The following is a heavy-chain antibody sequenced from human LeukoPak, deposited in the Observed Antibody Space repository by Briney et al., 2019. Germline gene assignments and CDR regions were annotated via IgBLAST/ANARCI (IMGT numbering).Heavy chain of an antibody. D-gene: IGHD4-11*01. J-gene: IGHJ6*02. V-gene: IGHV1-24*01. CDR1: GYTLTELS. CDR2: FDPEDGET. Sequence: ASVTVSCTVSGYTLTELSMHWVRQAPGKGLEWMGGFDPEDGETIYAQKFQGRVTMTEDTSTDTAYMELSSLRSEDTAVYDCATVVPPPTTVTHYYYDYGMDVWGQGTTVTVSS. CDR3: ATVVPPPTTVTHYYYDYGMDV.